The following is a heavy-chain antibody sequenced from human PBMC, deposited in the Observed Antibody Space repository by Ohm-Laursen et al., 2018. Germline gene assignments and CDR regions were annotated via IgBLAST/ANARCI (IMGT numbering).Heavy chain of an antibody. D-gene: IGHD5-24*01. CDR1: GGSITDYY. CDR3: AKWLTQGDAFDI. J-gene: IGHJ3*02. CDR2: IYISGYT. Sequence: GTLSLTCTVSGGSITDYYWSWIRQPAGKGLEYIGRIYISGYTNYNPSLKSRVTMSIDTSKNQFSLKLSSVTAADTAVYYCAKWLTQGDAFDIWGQGTMVTVSS. V-gene: IGHV4-4*07.